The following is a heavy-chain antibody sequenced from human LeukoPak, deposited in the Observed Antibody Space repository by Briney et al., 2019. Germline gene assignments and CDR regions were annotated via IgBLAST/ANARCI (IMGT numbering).Heavy chain of an antibody. D-gene: IGHD3-10*01. CDR1: GFTFSSYA. J-gene: IGHJ4*02. Sequence: GGCLRLSCAASGFTFSSYAMSWVRQAPGKGLEGVSAISGSGGSTYYADSVKGRFTISRENSKNTLYLQMNSLRAEDTAVYYCAKDYYGSGSYSTFDYWGQGTLVTVSS. V-gene: IGHV3-23*01. CDR3: AKDYYGSGSYSTFDY. CDR2: ISGSGGST.